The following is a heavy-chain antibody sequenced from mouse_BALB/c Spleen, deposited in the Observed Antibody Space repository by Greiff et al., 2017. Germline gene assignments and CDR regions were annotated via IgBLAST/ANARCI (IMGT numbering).Heavy chain of an antibody. CDR2: IWSGGST. J-gene: IGHJ4*01. D-gene: IGHD1-1*01. V-gene: IGHV2-4-1*01. CDR3: ARNPYYYGSSIYAMDY. Sequence: VQLQESGPGLVQPSQSLSITCTVSGFSLTSYGVHWVRQSPGKGLEWLGVIWSGGSTDYNAAFISRLSISKDNSKSQVFFKMNSLQADDTAIYYCARNPYYYGSSIYAMDYWGQGTSVTVSS. CDR1: GFSLTSYG.